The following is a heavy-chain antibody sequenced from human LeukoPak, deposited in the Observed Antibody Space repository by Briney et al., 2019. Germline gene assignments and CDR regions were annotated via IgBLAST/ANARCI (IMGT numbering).Heavy chain of an antibody. CDR3: ASSQEGYDSSGYYYGDWFDP. D-gene: IGHD3-22*01. V-gene: IGHV6-1*01. CDR1: GDSVSSNSAA. J-gene: IGHJ5*02. CDR2: TYYRSKWYN. Sequence: SQTLSLTCAISGDSVSSNSAAWNWIRQSPSRGLEWLGRTYYRSKWYNDYAVPVKSRITINPDISKNQFSLQLNSVTPEDTAVYYCASSQEGYDSSGYYYGDWFDPWGQGTLVTVSS.